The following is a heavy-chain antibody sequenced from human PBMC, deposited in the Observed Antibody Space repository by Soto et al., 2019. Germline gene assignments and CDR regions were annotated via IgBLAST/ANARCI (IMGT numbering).Heavy chain of an antibody. CDR1: GGSISSYY. V-gene: IGHV4-59*08. Sequence: SETLSLTCTVSGGSISSYYWSWIRQPPGKGLEWIGYIYYSGSTNYNPSLKSRVTISVDTSKNHFSLKLSSVTAADTAVYYCARRYGGNLDYWGQGTRVTVSS. CDR2: IYYSGST. D-gene: IGHD1-26*01. CDR3: ARRYGGNLDY. J-gene: IGHJ4*02.